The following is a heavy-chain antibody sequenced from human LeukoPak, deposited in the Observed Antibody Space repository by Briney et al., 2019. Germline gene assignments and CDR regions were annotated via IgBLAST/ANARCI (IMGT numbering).Heavy chain of an antibody. CDR3: AKARQGFAYFDY. CDR1: GFTFNTYA. Sequence: GGSLRLSCAASGFTFNTYAMSWVRQAPGRRLEWVSAISAGGTNTYYADSVKGRFTTSRDNSKNTLYLQMNSLRAEDTAIYYCAKARQGFAYFDYWGQGALVTVSS. V-gene: IGHV3-23*01. CDR2: ISAGGTNT. J-gene: IGHJ4*02. D-gene: IGHD2-21*01.